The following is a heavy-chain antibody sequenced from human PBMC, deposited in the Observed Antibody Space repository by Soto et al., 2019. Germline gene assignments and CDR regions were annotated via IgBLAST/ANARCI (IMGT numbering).Heavy chain of an antibody. Sequence: ASVNVSCKASGYTFTSYYMHWVRQAPGQGLEWMGIINPSGGSTSYAQKFQGRVTMTRDTSTSTVYMELSSLRSEDTAVYYCARRSAYYDFWSGSLTGSCDYWGQGTLVSVSS. V-gene: IGHV1-46*01. CDR2: INPSGGST. CDR3: ARRSAYYDFWSGSLTGSCDY. D-gene: IGHD3-3*01. J-gene: IGHJ4*02. CDR1: GYTFTSYY.